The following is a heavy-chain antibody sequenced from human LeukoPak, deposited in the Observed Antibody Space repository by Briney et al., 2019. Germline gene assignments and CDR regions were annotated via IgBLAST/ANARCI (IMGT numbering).Heavy chain of an antibody. CDR2: ISSSSSTI. Sequence: QPGGSLRLSCAASGFTFSSYSMNWVRQAPGEGLEWVSYISSSSSTIYYADSVKGRFTISRDNAKNSLYLQMNSLRDEDTAVYYCARDFPARDYSYYYGMDVWGQGTTVTVSS. V-gene: IGHV3-48*02. J-gene: IGHJ6*02. D-gene: IGHD6-6*01. CDR3: ARDFPARDYSYYYGMDV. CDR1: GFTFSSYS.